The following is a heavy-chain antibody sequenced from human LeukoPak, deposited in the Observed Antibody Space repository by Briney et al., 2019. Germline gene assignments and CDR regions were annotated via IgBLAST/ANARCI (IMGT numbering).Heavy chain of an antibody. CDR3: ARVLFVDPTY. Sequence: QPGGSLRLSCAASGFTFSGNWMSWVRQAPGKGLEWVANINQDGSEKNYVDSVKGRFTISRDNAKNTLYLQMNSLRAEDTAVYYCARVLFVDPTYWGQGTLVTVSS. CDR2: INQDGSEK. CDR1: GFTFSGNW. D-gene: IGHD3/OR15-3a*01. V-gene: IGHV3-7*01. J-gene: IGHJ4*02.